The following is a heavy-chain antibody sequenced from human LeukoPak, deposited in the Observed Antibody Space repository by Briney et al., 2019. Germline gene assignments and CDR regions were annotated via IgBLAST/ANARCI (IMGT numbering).Heavy chain of an antibody. D-gene: IGHD4-17*01. CDR1: GGSISSGRYY. CDR3: AREATVTTGSAFDI. V-gene: IGHV4-61*02. Sequence: SETLSLTCTDSGGSISSGRYYWSWIRHPAGKGLEWIGRIYTSGSTNYNPSLKSRVTISVDTSKNQFSLKLSSVTAADTAVYYCAREATVTTGSAFDIWGQGTMVTVSS. J-gene: IGHJ3*02. CDR2: IYTSGST.